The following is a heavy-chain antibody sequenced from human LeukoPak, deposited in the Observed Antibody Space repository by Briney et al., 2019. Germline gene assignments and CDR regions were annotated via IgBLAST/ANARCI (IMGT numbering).Heavy chain of an antibody. CDR1: GGSISSSSYY. CDR3: ARDISSSSVSYYYYYMDV. J-gene: IGHJ6*03. Sequence: TSETLSLTCTVSGGSISSSSYYWGWIRQPPGKGLEWIGSIYYSGSTYYNPSLKSRVTISVDTSKNQFSLKLSSVTAADTAVYYCARDISSSSVSYYYYYMDVWGKGTTVTVSS. V-gene: IGHV4-39*07. D-gene: IGHD6-6*01. CDR2: IYYSGST.